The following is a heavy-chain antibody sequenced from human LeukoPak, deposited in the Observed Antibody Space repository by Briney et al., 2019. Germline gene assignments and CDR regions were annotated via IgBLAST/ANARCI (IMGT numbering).Heavy chain of an antibody. CDR1: GGSISSSSYY. D-gene: IGHD6-6*01. CDR3: AKDGWQLDRQHNWFDP. CDR2: IYYSGST. Sequence: SETLSLTCTVSGGSISSSSYYWGWIRQPPGKGLEWIGSIYYSGSTYYNPSLKSRVTISVDTSKNQFSLKLSSVTAADTAVYYCAKDGWQLDRQHNWFDPWGQGTLVTVSS. V-gene: IGHV4-39*07. J-gene: IGHJ5*02.